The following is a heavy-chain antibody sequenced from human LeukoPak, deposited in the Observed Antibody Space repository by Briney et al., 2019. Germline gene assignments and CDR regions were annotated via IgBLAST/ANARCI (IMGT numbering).Heavy chain of an antibody. CDR2: ISAYNGNT. V-gene: IGHV1-18*01. J-gene: IGHJ4*02. CDR3: ATGFYGGNSDY. D-gene: IGHD4-23*01. CDR1: GGTFSSYA. Sequence: ASVKVSCKASGGTFSSYAISWVRQAPGQGLEWMGWISAYNGNTNYAQKLQGRVTMTTDTSTSTAYMELRSLRSDDTAVYYCATGFYGGNSDYWGQGTLVTVSS.